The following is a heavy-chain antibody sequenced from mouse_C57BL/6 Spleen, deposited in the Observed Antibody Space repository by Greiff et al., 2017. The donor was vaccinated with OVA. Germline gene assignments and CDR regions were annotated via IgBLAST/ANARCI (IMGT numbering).Heavy chain of an antibody. CDR2: IDPANGNT. Sequence: VHVKQSVAELVRPGASVKLSCTASGFNIKNTYMHWVKQRPEQGLEWIGRIDPANGNTKYAPKFQGKATITADTSSNTAYLQLSSLTSEDTAIYYCARGSSYEDYFDYWGQGTTLTVSS. J-gene: IGHJ2*01. CDR3: ARGSSYEDYFDY. D-gene: IGHD1-1*01. CDR1: GFNIKNTY. V-gene: IGHV14-3*01.